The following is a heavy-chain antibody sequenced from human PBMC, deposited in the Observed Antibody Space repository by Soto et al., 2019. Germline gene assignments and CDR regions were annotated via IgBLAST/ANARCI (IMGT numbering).Heavy chain of an antibody. D-gene: IGHD2-15*01. Sequence: QVQLVQSGAEVKKTGSSVKVSCKASGCTFSSYAIIWVRQAHGQGLEWMGGIIPIFGTANYAQKFQGRFTITAYKATSRDYMERSSLRSEDTAVYYCASWWGVSHCTFFYGMDVSSQGTTVTVSS. V-gene: IGHV1-69*06. CDR1: GCTFSSYA. CDR2: IIPIFGTA. J-gene: IGHJ6*02. CDR3: ASWWGVSHCTFFYGMDV.